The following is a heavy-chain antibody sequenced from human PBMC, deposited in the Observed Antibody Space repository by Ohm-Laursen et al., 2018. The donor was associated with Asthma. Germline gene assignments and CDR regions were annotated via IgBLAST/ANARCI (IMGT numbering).Heavy chain of an antibody. D-gene: IGHD4-17*01. CDR3: AREFYGPNYYYYYGMDV. J-gene: IGHJ6*02. V-gene: IGHV3-30-3*01. CDR2: ISYDGSNK. Sequence: SLRLSCAAPGFTFSSYAMHWVRQAPGKGLEWVAVISYDGSNKYYADSVRGRFTISRDNSKNTLYLQMNSLRAEDTAVYYCAREFYGPNYYYYYGMDVWGQGTTVTVSS. CDR1: GFTFSSYA.